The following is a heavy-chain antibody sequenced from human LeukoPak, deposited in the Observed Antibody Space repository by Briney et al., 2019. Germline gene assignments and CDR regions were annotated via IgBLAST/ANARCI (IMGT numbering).Heavy chain of an antibody. CDR3: ARAKRNGFDI. Sequence: GGSLRLSCAASGFTFSNYSMNWVRQAPGKGLEWVSYIRSSSTTIYYADSVKGRFTISRDNAKNSLYLQMNSLRAEDTAVYYCARAKRNGFDIWGQGTMVTASS. J-gene: IGHJ3*02. V-gene: IGHV3-48*01. CDR2: IRSSSTTI. CDR1: GFTFSNYS.